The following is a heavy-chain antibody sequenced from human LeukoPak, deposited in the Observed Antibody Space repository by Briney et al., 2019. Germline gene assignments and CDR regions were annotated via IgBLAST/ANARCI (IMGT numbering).Heavy chain of an antibody. J-gene: IGHJ4*02. D-gene: IGHD1-26*01. CDR3: ARDPGFGSPYYFDY. V-gene: IGHV3-30-3*01. CDR2: ISYDGSNK. Sequence: QPGRSLRLSCAASGFTFSSYAMHWVRQAPGKGLEWVAVISYDGSNKYYADSVKGRFTISRDNSKNTLYLQMNSLRAEDTAVYYCARDPGFGSPYYFDYWGQGTLVTVSS. CDR1: GFTFSSYA.